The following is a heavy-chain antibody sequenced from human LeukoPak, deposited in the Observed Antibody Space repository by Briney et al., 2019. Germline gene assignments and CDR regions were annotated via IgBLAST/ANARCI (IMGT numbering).Heavy chain of an antibody. J-gene: IGHJ6*02. D-gene: IGHD3-16*01. CDR1: GFTFSSYA. CDR2: ISYDGSNK. Sequence: GGSLRLSCAAPGFTFSSYAMHWVRQAPGKGLEWVAVISYDGSNKYYADSVKGRFTISRGNSKNTLYLQMNSLRAEDTAVYYCARDILRRTYYDYVWGRTYYYYGMDVWGQGTTVTVSS. CDR3: ARDILRRTYYDYVWGRTYYYYGMDV. V-gene: IGHV3-30-3*01.